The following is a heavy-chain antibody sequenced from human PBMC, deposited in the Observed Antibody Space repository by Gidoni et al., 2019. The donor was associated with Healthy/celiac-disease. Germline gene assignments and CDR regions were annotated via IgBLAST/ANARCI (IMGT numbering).Heavy chain of an antibody. J-gene: IGHJ5*02. V-gene: IGHV3-11*05. CDR2: ISSSRSYT. D-gene: IGHD4-17*01. CDR3: ARGEDYGDYRWFDP. Sequence: QVQLVESGGGLVKPGGSLRLSCAASGFPFSDYYMSWIRQAPGKGLGWVSYISSSRSYTNYADSVKGRFTIARDNAKNSLYLQMNSLRAEDTAVYYCARGEDYGDYRWFDPWGQGTLVTVSS. CDR1: GFPFSDYY.